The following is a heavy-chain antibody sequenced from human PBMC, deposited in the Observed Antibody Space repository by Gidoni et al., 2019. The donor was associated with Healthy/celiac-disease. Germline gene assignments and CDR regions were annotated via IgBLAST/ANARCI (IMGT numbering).Heavy chain of an antibody. D-gene: IGHD1-1*01. V-gene: IGHV3-21*01. J-gene: IGHJ5*02. CDR3: AREGVQYNWFDP. CDR1: GFPFSSYS. CDR2: ISSSSSYI. Sequence: EVQLVESGGGLFKPGGSLSLSCPASGFPFSSYSMNWCRQAPGKGLEWVSSISSSSSYIYYADLGKGRFTISRDNAKNSLYLQMNSLRAEDTAVYYCAREGVQYNWFDPWGQGTLVTVSS.